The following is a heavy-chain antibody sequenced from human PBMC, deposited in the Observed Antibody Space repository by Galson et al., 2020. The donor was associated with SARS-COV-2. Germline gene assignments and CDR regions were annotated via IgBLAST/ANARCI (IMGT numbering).Heavy chain of an antibody. CDR2: INPNSGGT. D-gene: IGHD2-15*01. Sequence: ASVQDSCKASGYIFTGYYMHWVRQAPGQGREWMGRINPNSGGTNYAQKFQGRVPMTRDTSISTAYMGLSRLRSDDPAVYYCAVAKRVAARTERYYYYMDVWGKGTTVTISS. CDR1: GYIFTGYY. J-gene: IGHJ6*03. V-gene: IGHV1-2*06. CDR3: AVAKRVAARTERYYYYMDV.